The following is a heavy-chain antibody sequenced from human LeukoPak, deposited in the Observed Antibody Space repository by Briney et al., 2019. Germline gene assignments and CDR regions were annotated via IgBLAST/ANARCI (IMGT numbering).Heavy chain of an antibody. Sequence: GASVKVSCKASGYTFTSYDINWVRQATGQGLDWMGLMNPNNCNTGYAQKFQGRVTMTRNTSISTAYMELSSLRSEDTAVYYCARMKARGGVLRYFDWLSPFDYWGQGTLVTVSS. V-gene: IGHV1-8*01. J-gene: IGHJ4*02. D-gene: IGHD3-9*01. CDR2: MNPNNCNT. CDR3: ARMKARGGVLRYFDWLSPFDY. CDR1: GYTFTSYD.